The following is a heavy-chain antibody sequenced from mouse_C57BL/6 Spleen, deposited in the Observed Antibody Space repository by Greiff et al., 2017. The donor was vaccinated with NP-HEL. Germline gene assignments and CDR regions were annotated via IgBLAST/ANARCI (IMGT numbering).Heavy chain of an antibody. J-gene: IGHJ4*01. V-gene: IGHV1-62-2*01. CDR3: ARHEDYYYAMDY. CDR2: FYPGSGSI. Sequence: VQRVESGAELVKPGASVKLSCKASGYTFTEYTIHWVKQRSGQGLEWIGWFYPGSGSIKYNEKFKVKATLTADKSSSTVYMELSRLTSEDSAVYFCARHEDYYYAMDYWGQGTSVTVSS. CDR1: GYTFTEYT.